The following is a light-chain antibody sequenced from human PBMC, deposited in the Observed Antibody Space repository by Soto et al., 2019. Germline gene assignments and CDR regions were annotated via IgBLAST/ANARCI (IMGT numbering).Light chain of an antibody. CDR1: SSDVGGYNY. Sequence: QSVLTQPASVSGSPGQSITISCTGTSSDVGGYNYVSWYQQYPGKAPKAMIYDATNRPSGVSNRFSGSRSGNTASLTISGLQAEDEADYYCCSFTTSSTYVFGTGTKVTVL. CDR3: CSFTTSSTYV. J-gene: IGLJ1*01. V-gene: IGLV2-14*01. CDR2: DAT.